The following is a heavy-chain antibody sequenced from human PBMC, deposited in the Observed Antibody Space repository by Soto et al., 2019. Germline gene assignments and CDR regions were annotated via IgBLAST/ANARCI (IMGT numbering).Heavy chain of an antibody. CDR1: GVSFNSCG. CDR2: INPASQLR. Sequence: QVQLLQSGTEVKRPGSSVKVSCRASGVSFNSCGFAWVRQAPGRGLEWVGKINPASQLRNYQQSLQGRVTITADTSTRTAYMELSGLTSEDTAVYYCARMKLARLDHWGQGTRVTVS. J-gene: IGHJ4*02. V-gene: IGHV1-69*09. CDR3: ARMKLARLDH.